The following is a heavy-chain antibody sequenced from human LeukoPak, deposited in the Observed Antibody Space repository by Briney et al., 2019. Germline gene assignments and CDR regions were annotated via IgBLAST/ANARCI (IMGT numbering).Heavy chain of an antibody. CDR1: GGSISSYY. D-gene: IGHD1-7*01. J-gene: IGHJ5*02. CDR2: IYYSGST. Sequence: SETLSLTCTVSGGSISSYYWSWIRQPPGKGLEWIGYIYYSGSTNYNPPLKSRVTISGDTSKNQFSLKLSSVTAADTAVYYCARGHNWNFWFDPWGQGTLVTVSS. CDR3: ARGHNWNFWFDP. V-gene: IGHV4-59*01.